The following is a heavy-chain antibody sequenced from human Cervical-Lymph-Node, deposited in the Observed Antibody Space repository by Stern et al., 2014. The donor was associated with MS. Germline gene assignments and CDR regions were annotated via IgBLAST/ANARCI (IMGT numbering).Heavy chain of an antibody. Sequence: VQLVESGPGLVKPSETLSLTCTVSGGSISSYYWSWVRQPPGQGLEWIGYIYYSGSTNYNPSLKSRVTISVDTSKNQFSLKLSSVTAADTAVYYCAREQVDSSGYYTTYYFDYWGQGTLVTVYS. CDR1: GGSISSYY. CDR3: AREQVDSSGYYTTYYFDY. CDR2: IYYSGST. V-gene: IGHV4-59*01. J-gene: IGHJ4*02. D-gene: IGHD3-22*01.